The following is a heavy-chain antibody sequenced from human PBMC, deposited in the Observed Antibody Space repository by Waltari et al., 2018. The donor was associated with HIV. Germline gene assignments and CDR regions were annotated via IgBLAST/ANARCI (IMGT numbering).Heavy chain of an antibody. D-gene: IGHD6-19*01. CDR3: ARSYSGWFSDAFDI. CDR2: IYYSGST. V-gene: IGHV4-59*01. CDR1: GGSLSTYY. Sequence: QVQLQESGPGLVKPSETLSLTCTVSGGSLSTYYWSWLRQPPGKGLEWIGYIYYSGSTNYNPSLKSRVTISVDTSKTQLSLKLTSVTAADTAVYYCARSYSGWFSDAFDIWGQGTMVTVSS. J-gene: IGHJ3*02.